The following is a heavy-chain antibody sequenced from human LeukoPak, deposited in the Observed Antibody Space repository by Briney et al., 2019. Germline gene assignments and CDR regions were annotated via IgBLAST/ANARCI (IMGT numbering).Heavy chain of an antibody. CDR1: GFTASRNY. D-gene: IGHD3-3*01. CDR3: ARWRPIDAFDI. CDR2: LSSTGNT. Sequence: GGSLRLSCAASGFTASRNYMNWVRQAPGKGLEWVSLLSSTGNTSYADSVEGRFTISRHNSKNTLYLQVNSLRPEDTAMYYCARWRPIDAFDIWGQGTMVIVSS. J-gene: IGHJ3*02. V-gene: IGHV3-53*04.